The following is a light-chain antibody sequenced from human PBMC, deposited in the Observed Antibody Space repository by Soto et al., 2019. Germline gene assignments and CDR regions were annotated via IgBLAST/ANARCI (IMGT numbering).Light chain of an antibody. CDR1: QGITNR. CDR3: KQANSFPIT. J-gene: IGKJ5*01. CDR2: EAS. V-gene: IGKV1D-12*01. Sequence: DIQMTQSPSSVSASVGDRVTITCRASQGITNRLAWYQQKPGKAPKLLIYEASSLQSGVPSRISGSGSGTDFTLTISSLQPEDFATYYCKQANSFPITFGQGTRLEIK.